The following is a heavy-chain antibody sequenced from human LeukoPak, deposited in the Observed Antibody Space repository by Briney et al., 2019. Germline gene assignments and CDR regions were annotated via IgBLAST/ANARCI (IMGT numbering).Heavy chain of an antibody. V-gene: IGHV4-34*01. J-gene: IGHJ4*02. CDR1: GGSFSGYY. CDR3: ARERDDYVWGSYRHYYFDY. Sequence: SETLSLTCAVYGGSFSGYYWSWIRQPPGKGLEWIGEVNHSGSTNYNPSLKSRVTISVDTSKNQFSLKLSSVTAADTAVYYCARERDDYVWGSYRHYYFDYWGQGTLVTVSS. CDR2: VNHSGST. D-gene: IGHD3-16*02.